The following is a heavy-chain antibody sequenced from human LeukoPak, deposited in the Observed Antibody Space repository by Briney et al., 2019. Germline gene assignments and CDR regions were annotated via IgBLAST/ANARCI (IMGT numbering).Heavy chain of an antibody. J-gene: IGHJ4*02. V-gene: IGHV4-59*01. D-gene: IGHD5-24*01. Sequence: SETLSLTCTVSGGSISSYYWSWIRQPPGKELEWIGYIYYTGSTNYNPSLKSRVTMSVDTSKNQFSLNLTSATAADTALYYCAKSKDGYNLVDWGQGTLVTVSS. CDR3: AKSKDGYNLVD. CDR1: GGSISSYY. CDR2: IYYTGST.